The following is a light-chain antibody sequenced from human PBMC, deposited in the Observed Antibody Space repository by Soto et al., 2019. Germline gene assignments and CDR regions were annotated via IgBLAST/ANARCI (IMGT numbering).Light chain of an antibody. CDR3: QQYGSSRT. V-gene: IGKV3-20*01. CDR1: QSVSSSY. CDR2: GAS. J-gene: IGKJ1*01. Sequence: ETVMTQSPATLSVSPGGRATLSCRASQSVSSSYLAWYQQKPGQAPRLLIYGASSRATGIPDRFSGSGSGTDFTLTISRLEPEDFAVYYCQQYGSSRTFGQGTKVDI.